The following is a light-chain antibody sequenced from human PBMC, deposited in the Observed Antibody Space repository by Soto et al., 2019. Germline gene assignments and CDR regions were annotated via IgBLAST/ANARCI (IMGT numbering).Light chain of an antibody. CDR3: EAGDDSLNGPV. J-gene: IGLJ2*01. CDR2: SDT. V-gene: IGLV1-44*01. Sequence: QSVLTQPPSASGTPGQRVTISCSGSSSNIGGNTVNWYQQLPGTAPKLLIYSDTHRPSGVPDRFSGSKSGTSASLAITGLQSEDEADYYCEAGDDSLNGPVFGGGTKLTVL. CDR1: SSNIGGNT.